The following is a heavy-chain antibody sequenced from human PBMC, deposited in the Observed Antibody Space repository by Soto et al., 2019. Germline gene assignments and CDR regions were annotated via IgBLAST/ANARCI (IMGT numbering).Heavy chain of an antibody. J-gene: IGHJ4*02. CDR2: IYWDDDK. V-gene: IGHV2-5*02. CDR3: AHTSGGGNSACFDY. Sequence: QITLKESGPPLVKPTQTLTLTCTFSGFSLSTSRVGVGWIRQPPGKALEWLALIYWDDDKRYSPSLESRLTITKDTSKNQVVLTMTNTDPVDTATYYCAHTSGGGNSACFDYWGQGTLVTVSS. CDR1: GFSLSTSRVG. D-gene: IGHD2-21*02.